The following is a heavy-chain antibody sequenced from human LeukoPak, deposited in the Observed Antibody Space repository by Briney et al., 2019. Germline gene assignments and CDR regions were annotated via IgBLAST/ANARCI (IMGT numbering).Heavy chain of an antibody. CDR2: INSRSSTI. J-gene: IGHJ4*02. Sequence: GGSLRLSCAASGVTFSSYSMNWVRQAPGKGLEWVSYINSRSSTIYYADSVKGRFTISRDNAKNSLYLQMNSLRAEDSAVYYCARDLMRFLEWVNWGQGTLVTVSS. V-gene: IGHV3-48*01. CDR3: ARDLMRFLEWVN. D-gene: IGHD3-3*01. CDR1: GVTFSSYS.